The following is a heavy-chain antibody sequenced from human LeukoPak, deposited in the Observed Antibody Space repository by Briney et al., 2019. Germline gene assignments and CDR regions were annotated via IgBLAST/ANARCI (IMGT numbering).Heavy chain of an antibody. CDR2: FSGSGGST. CDR3: AKDWDSSGYYDAFDI. J-gene: IGHJ3*02. D-gene: IGHD3-22*01. CDR1: GFTFSSYA. Sequence: GGSLRLSCAASGFTFSSYAMSWVRQAPGKGLEWVSAFSGSGGSTYYADSVKGRFTISRDNSKNTLYLQMNSLRAEDTAVYYCAKDWDSSGYYDAFDIWGQGTMVTVSS. V-gene: IGHV3-23*01.